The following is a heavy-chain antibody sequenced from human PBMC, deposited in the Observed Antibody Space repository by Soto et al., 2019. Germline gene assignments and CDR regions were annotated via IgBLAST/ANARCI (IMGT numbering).Heavy chain of an antibody. J-gene: IGHJ4*02. CDR1: GGSISSSSYY. Sequence: QLQLQESDPELVKPSETLSLTCTVSGGSISSSSYYWGWIRQPPGKGLEWIGSIYYSGSTYYNPSLKSRVTISVDTSKNQFSLKLSSVTAADTAVYYCARHAGSGVDYWGQGTLVTVSS. D-gene: IGHD6-19*01. V-gene: IGHV4-39*01. CDR2: IYYSGST. CDR3: ARHAGSGVDY.